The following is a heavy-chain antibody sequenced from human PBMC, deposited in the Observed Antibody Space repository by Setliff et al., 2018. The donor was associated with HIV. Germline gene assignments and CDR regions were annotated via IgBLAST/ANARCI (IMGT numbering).Heavy chain of an antibody. CDR3: ARKAAALDY. J-gene: IGHJ4*01. Sequence: GGSLRLSCVASGFTFSTYWMSWVRQAPGKGLEWVANIKEDGSARYYVDSVKGRFTVSRDNAKNSLFLQMNCLSVEDTAVYYCARKAAALDYWGRGTLVTVSS. D-gene: IGHD6-13*01. CDR1: GFTFSTYW. V-gene: IGHV3-7*01. CDR2: IKEDGSAR.